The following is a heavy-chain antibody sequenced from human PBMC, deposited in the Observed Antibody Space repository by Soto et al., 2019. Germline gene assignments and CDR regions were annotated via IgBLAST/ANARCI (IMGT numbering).Heavy chain of an antibody. CDR1: GGTFSSYA. Sequence: QVQLVQSGAEVKKPGSSVKVSCKASGGTFSSYAISWVRQAPGQGLEWMGEIIPIFGTANYAPKFQGRVTITAVEATRTAYMERSSLRAEDTAVDYCARDRGPSSGYYPYWFDPWGQGTLVTVSS. CDR3: ARDRGPSSGYYPYWFDP. D-gene: IGHD3-22*01. J-gene: IGHJ5*02. V-gene: IGHV1-69*12. CDR2: IIPIFGTA.